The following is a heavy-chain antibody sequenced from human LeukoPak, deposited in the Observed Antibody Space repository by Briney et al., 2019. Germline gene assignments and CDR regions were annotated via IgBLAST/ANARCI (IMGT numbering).Heavy chain of an antibody. D-gene: IGHD3-3*01. V-gene: IGHV3-23*01. CDR1: GFTFSSYA. CDR3: AKDGGRFLEWLLSPLPYYHGMDV. J-gene: IGHJ6*02. Sequence: GSLRLSCAASGFTFSSYAMSWVRQAPGKGLEWVSAISGSGGSTYYADSVKGRFTISRDNSKNTLYLQMNSLRAEDTAVYYCAKDGGRFLEWLLSPLPYYHGMDVWGQGTTVTASS. CDR2: ISGSGGST.